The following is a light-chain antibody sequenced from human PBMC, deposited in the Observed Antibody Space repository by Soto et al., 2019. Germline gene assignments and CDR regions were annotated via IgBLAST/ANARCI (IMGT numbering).Light chain of an antibody. V-gene: IGKV3-15*01. CDR3: QQYNTWPPFT. CDR2: GAS. Sequence: EIVMTQSPATLSVSPGERATLSCRASQSVSSNLDWYQQKPGQAPRLLLSGASTSALGIPARFRATGSGTDFTLTISGLQADDCAVYDGQQYNTWPPFTFGPGTKVDIK. CDR1: QSVSSN. J-gene: IGKJ3*01.